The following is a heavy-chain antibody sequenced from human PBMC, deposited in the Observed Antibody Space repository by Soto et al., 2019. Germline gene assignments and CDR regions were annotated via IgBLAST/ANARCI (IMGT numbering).Heavy chain of an antibody. CDR2: ISGSGGST. D-gene: IGHD3-22*01. Sequence: LRLSCAASGFTFSSYAMSWVRQAPGKGLEWVSAISGSGGSTYYADSVKGRFTISRDNSKNTLYLQMNSLRAEDTAVYYCAKVPKRYYDSSGGYYFDYWGQGTLVTVSS. CDR3: AKVPKRYYDSSGGYYFDY. CDR1: GFTFSSYA. J-gene: IGHJ4*02. V-gene: IGHV3-23*01.